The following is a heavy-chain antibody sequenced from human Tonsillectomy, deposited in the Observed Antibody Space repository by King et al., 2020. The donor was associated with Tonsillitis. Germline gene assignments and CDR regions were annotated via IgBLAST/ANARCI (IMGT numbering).Heavy chain of an antibody. D-gene: IGHD6-13*01. J-gene: IGHJ5*02. Sequence: VQLVESGGGLVQPGGSLRLSCAASGFTFNIFAMSWVRQAPGKGLEWVSTISGSGGSTYYADSVKGRFTVSTDNSKNTLYLQMNSLRAEDTAVYYCAKXXRSSXLXRWFXPWGQXTLVTVSX. CDR1: GFTFNIFA. V-gene: IGHV3-23*04. CDR2: ISGSGGST. CDR3: AKXXRSSXLXRWFXP.